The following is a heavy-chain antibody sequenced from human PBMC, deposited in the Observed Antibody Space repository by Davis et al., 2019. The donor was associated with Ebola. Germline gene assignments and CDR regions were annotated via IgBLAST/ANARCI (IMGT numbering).Heavy chain of an antibody. CDR2: FGGTDGGT. D-gene: IGHD6-13*01. CDR3: ARADSSWTYYFDY. CDR1: GFPLNTYA. V-gene: IGHV3-23*01. J-gene: IGHJ4*02. Sequence: PGGSLRLSCAASGFPLNTYAMSWVRQAPGKGLEWVSAFGGTDGGTYYADSVKGRFTISRDNAKNTLYLQMNSLRAEDTAVYYCARADSSWTYYFDYWGQGTLVTVSS.